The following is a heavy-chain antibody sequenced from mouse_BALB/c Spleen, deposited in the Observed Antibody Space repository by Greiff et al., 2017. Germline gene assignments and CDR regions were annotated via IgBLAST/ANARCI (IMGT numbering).Heavy chain of an antibody. J-gene: IGHJ2*01. CDR2: IRLKSNNYAT. CDR1: GFTFSNYW. Sequence: EVKVEESGGGLVQPGGSMKLSCVASGFTFSNYWMNWVRQSPEKGLEWVAEIRLKSNNYATHYAESVKGRFTISRDDSKSSVYLQMNNLRAEDTGIYYCTRGTTGYGGYFDYWGQGTTLTVSS. CDR3: TRGTTGYGGYFDY. D-gene: IGHD1-1*01. V-gene: IGHV6-6*02.